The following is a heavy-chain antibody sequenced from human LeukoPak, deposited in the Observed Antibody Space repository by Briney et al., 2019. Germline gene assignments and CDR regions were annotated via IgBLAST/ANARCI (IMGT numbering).Heavy chain of an antibody. V-gene: IGHV3-7*03. J-gene: IGHJ4*02. D-gene: IGHD5-12*01. CDR3: ARDGYSGSDAL. CDR1: GFTFSSYW. Sequence: PGGSLRLSCAASGFTFSSYWMSWVRQAPGKGLERVANIKQDGSEKYYVDSVKGRFTISRDNAKNSLYLQMNSLRAEDTAVYYCARDGYSGSDALWGQGTLVTVSS. CDR2: IKQDGSEK.